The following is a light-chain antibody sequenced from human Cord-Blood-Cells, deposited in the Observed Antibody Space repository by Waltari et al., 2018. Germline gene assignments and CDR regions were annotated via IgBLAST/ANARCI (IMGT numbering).Light chain of an antibody. V-gene: IGKV1-5*01. CDR2: YAS. J-gene: IGKJ1*01. Sequence: DIQMTPSPSTLSASVGDRVTIPCRASQSISSWLAWYQQKPGKAPKLLIYYASSLASGVPSRFSGSGSGTEFTLTISSLQPDDFATYYCQQYNSYSPWTFGQGTKGEIK. CDR3: QQYNSYSPWT. CDR1: QSISSW.